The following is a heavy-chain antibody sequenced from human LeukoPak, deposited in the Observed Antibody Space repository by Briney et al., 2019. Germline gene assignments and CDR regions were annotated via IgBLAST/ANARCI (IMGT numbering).Heavy chain of an antibody. J-gene: IGHJ6*02. D-gene: IGHD2-2*01. CDR3: ARDGRSYCSSTSCYSIPYYYYGMDV. Sequence: PGGSLRLSCAASGFTFSSYWMSWVRQAPGKGVEWVSYISSSSSTIYYADSVKGRFTISRDNAKNSLYLQMNSLRAEDTAVYYCARDGRSYCSSTSCYSIPYYYYGMDVWGQGTTVTVSS. CDR2: ISSSSSTI. CDR1: GFTFSSYW. V-gene: IGHV3-48*04.